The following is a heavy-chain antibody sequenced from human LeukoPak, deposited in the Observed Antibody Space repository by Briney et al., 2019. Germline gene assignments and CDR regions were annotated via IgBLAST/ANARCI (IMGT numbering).Heavy chain of an antibody. Sequence: SVKVSCKASGGTFSDYVITWVRQAPGQGLEWMGGIITVSETTNYAQKFQGRVTFTAAESTTTAYMELSSLRSEDTAVYYCARGGRYSSAWFFDLWGQGTLVTVSS. CDR1: GGTFSDYV. CDR2: IITVSETT. D-gene: IGHD6-19*01. J-gene: IGHJ4*02. CDR3: ARGGRYSSAWFFDL. V-gene: IGHV1-69*01.